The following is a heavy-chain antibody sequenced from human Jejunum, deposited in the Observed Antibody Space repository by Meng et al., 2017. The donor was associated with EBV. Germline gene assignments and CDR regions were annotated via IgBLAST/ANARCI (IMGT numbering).Heavy chain of an antibody. CDR1: GDSTSSSHW. CDR3: AKSNDYSLNS. Sequence: QVQLQESGPVLVKPSGTLSLTCAVSGDSTSSSHWWRWVRQPPGKGLEWIGEMHPGGSTNYNPSLKSRVTISVDNSKNQFSLKLTSVTAADTAVYYCAKSNDYSLNSWGQGTLVTVSS. D-gene: IGHD4-11*01. V-gene: IGHV4-4*02. J-gene: IGHJ4*02. CDR2: MHPGGST.